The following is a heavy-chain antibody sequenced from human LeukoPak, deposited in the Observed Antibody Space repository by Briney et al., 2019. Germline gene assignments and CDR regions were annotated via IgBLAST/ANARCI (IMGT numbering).Heavy chain of an antibody. D-gene: IGHD6-13*01. J-gene: IGHJ4*02. Sequence: GGSLRLSCAASGFTFSLYDIHWVRQAPGKGLEWMALVSYDGSNRFYADSVKGRFTISRDNSKNTPHLQMNSLRAEDTAIYYCAKWGSAAGFDYWGQGTLVTVSS. CDR3: AKWGSAAGFDY. CDR2: VSYDGSNR. V-gene: IGHV3-30*18. CDR1: GFTFSLYD.